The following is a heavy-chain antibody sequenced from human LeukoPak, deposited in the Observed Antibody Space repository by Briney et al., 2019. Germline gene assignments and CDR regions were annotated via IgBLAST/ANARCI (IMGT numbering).Heavy chain of an antibody. CDR2: ISSNGGST. Sequence: GGSLRLSCAASGFTFSSYAMHWVRQAPGKGLEYVSAISSNGGSTYYANSVKGRFTISRDNSKNTLYLQMGSLRAEDIAVYYCARVSRLYYDVLTGPTGFDRWGQGTLVTVSS. V-gene: IGHV3-64*01. CDR3: ARVSRLYYDVLTGPTGFDR. CDR1: GFTFSSYA. D-gene: IGHD3-9*01. J-gene: IGHJ5*02.